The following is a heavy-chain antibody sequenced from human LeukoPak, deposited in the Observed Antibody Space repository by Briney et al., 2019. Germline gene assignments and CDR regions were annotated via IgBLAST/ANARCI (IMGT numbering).Heavy chain of an antibody. Sequence: GGSLRLSCAASGFTFSMFGMHWVRQAPGKGLEWVGFIRSKAYGGATEYAASVKGSFTISRDDSKSIAYLQMNSLKTEDTGVYYCTRTYRSSWYDGFDIWGQGTMVTVSS. D-gene: IGHD6-13*01. CDR1: GFTFSMFG. J-gene: IGHJ3*02. CDR3: TRTYRSSWYDGFDI. V-gene: IGHV3-49*04. CDR2: IRSKAYGGAT.